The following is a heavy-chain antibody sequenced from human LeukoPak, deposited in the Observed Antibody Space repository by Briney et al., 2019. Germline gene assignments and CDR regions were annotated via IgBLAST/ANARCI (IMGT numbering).Heavy chain of an antibody. CDR2: ISYDGSNK. J-gene: IGHJ4*02. D-gene: IGHD3-22*01. CDR1: GFTFDTYS. Sequence: GGSLRLPCAASGFTFDTYSMDWVRQAPGKGLEWVAVISYDGSNKYYADSVKGRFTISRDNSKNTLYLQMNSLRAEDTAVYYCARSDYYDSSGYFIWGQGTLVTVSS. V-gene: IGHV3-30*03. CDR3: ARSDYYDSSGYFI.